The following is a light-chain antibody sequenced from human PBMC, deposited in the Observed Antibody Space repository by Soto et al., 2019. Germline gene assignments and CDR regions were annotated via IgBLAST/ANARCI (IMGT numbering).Light chain of an antibody. V-gene: IGKV1-5*03. CDR3: QEYDGHCT. CDR2: GAS. J-gene: IGKJ2*02. Sequence: DIQMTQSRSTLSASVGDRVTITCRASQCINSRLAWYQQKPGEAPKLPIYGASTLESGVPSRFSGSGSGTEFTLPIISLQPDDFATYFCQEYDGHCTFGQGTKLEIK. CDR1: QCINSR.